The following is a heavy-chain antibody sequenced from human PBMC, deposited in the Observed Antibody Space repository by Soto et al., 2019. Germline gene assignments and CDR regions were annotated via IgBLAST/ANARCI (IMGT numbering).Heavy chain of an antibody. Sequence: PGESLKISCKGSGYSFTSYWIGWVRQMPGKGLEWMGIIYPGDSDTRYSPSSQGQVTISADKSISTAYLQWSSLKASDTAMYYCARLPTSRLYYYYGMDVWRQGTTVTVSS. CDR3: ARLPTSRLYYYYGMDV. V-gene: IGHV5-51*01. CDR1: GYSFTSYW. J-gene: IGHJ6*02. D-gene: IGHD6-19*01. CDR2: IYPGDSDT.